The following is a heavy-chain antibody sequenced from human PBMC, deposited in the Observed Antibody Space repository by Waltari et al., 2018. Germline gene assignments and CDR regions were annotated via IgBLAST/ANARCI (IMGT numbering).Heavy chain of an antibody. V-gene: IGHV3-30*18. J-gene: IGHJ6*02. D-gene: IGHD2-15*01. CDR1: GFTFSGCG. CDR2: ISYDGSDT. CDR3: AKDYMSRTQYYYYGMDV. Sequence: QVQLVESRGGVVQPGRSLRLSCAASGFTFSGCGMHWVRQAPGKGLEWVAVISYDGSDTYYADSVKGRFTISRDNPKNTLYLQMNSLRGEDTAIYYCAKDYMSRTQYYYYGMDVWGQGTTVTVSS.